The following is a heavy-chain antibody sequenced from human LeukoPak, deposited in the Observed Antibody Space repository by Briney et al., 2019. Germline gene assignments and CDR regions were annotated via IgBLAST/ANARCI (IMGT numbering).Heavy chain of an antibody. CDR3: ARVPEGGVYFDY. V-gene: IGHV4-34*01. Sequence: ASETLSLTCGVYGGSFSSDYWSWIRQPPGKGLEWIGEINHSGSTNYNPSLKSRVTISVDTSKNQFSLNLSSVTAADTAVYYCARVPEGGVYFDYWGQGTLVTVSS. D-gene: IGHD1-14*01. CDR1: GGSFSSDY. J-gene: IGHJ4*02. CDR2: INHSGST.